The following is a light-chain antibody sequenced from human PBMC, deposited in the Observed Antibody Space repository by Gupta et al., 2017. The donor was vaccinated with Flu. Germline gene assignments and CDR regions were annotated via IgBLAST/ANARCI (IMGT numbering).Light chain of an antibody. CDR2: EVS. J-gene: IGLJ3*02. CDR3: SSDTSSSTWV. Sequence: SALPQPASVSGSPGRSTTLTCTGTSSDVGGYNYVSWYQQHPGKAPKLMIYEVSKRPSGVSNRFSGSKSGNTASLTISGLQDEDEADYYCSSDTSSSTWVFGGGTKLTVL. V-gene: IGLV2-14*01. CDR1: SSDVGGYNY.